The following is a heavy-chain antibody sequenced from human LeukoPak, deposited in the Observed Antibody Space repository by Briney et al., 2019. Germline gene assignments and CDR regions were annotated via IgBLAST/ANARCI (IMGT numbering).Heavy chain of an antibody. J-gene: IGHJ4*02. V-gene: IGHV3-20*04. CDR1: GITLSNYG. D-gene: IGHD3-22*01. CDR2: INWNGGST. CDR3: ARDSRIYVADYYDSSGHDY. Sequence: GGSLRLSCAVSGITLSNYGMSWVRQAPGKGLEWVSGINWNGGSTGYADSVKGRFTISRDNAKNSLYLQMNSLRAEDTALYYCARDSRIYVADYYDSSGHDYWGQGTLVTVSS.